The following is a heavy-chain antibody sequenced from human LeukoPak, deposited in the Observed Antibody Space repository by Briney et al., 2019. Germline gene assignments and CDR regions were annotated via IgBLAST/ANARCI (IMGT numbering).Heavy chain of an antibody. Sequence: GGSLRLSCAASGFTFSSNAMTWVRQAPGKGLEWVSAISGSGGSTYYADSVKGRFTISRENAKNSLYLQMNSLRAGDTAVYYCARAYYDSSGYYYDYWGQGTLVTVSS. CDR3: ARAYYDSSGYYYDY. J-gene: IGHJ4*02. V-gene: IGHV3-23*01. CDR2: ISGSGGST. CDR1: GFTFSSNA. D-gene: IGHD3-22*01.